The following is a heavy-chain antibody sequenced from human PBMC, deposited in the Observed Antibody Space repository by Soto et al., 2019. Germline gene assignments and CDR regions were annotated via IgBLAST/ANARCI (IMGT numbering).Heavy chain of an antibody. CDR3: ARAVYCTTANGWARFHYSELAV. CDR2: IYHTGGR. J-gene: IGHJ6*02. D-gene: IGHD2-8*01. V-gene: IGHV4-4*02. Sequence: SETLSLTCFVSGDSINNTYWWSWVRQAPEKGLEWIGEIYHTGGRSYMPSLRGRITLSVDTSKNQFSLKLTSVTAADTAVYYCARAVYCTTANGWARFHYSELAVWAQGTPFTVSS. CDR1: GDSINNTYW.